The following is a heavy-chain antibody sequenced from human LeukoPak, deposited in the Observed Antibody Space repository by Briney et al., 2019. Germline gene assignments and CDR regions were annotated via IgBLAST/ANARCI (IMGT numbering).Heavy chain of an antibody. CDR1: GGTCSIYA. J-gene: IGHJ3*02. V-gene: IGHV1-69*04. CDR3: ARPIQMAALDAFDI. Sequence: GASVTVSFKASGGTCSIYAISWGRQAPGQGLEWMGRSIPILGRANYAHKFQGRVTITADKSTSTPYLDLSSLRSEDTAVYSCARPIQMAALDAFDIWGQGTMVTVSS. D-gene: IGHD5-24*01. CDR2: SIPILGRA.